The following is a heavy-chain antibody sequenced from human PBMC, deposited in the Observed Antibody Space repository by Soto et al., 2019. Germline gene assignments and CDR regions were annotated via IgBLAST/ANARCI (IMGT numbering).Heavy chain of an antibody. V-gene: IGHV3-21*01. CDR2: ISSSSSYI. Sequence: PGGSLRIDSAASGFTFRFYSMNWVRQSPGKGLEWVSSISSSSSYIYYADSVKGRFTISRDNAKNSLSLQMNSLRAEDTAVYYCSRVSDYYDSSVPDAFDIWGQGTMVTVSS. CDR1: GFTFRFYS. J-gene: IGHJ3*02. CDR3: SRVSDYYDSSVPDAFDI. D-gene: IGHD3-22*01.